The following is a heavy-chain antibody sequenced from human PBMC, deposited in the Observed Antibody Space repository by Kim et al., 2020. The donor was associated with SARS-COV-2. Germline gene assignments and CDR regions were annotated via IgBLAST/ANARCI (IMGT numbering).Heavy chain of an antibody. J-gene: IGHJ6*02. CDR3: ARAEARFLSGYEPRYGMDV. Sequence: SETLSLTCTVSGGSISSYYWSWIRQPAGKGLEWIGRIYTSGSTNYNPSLKSRVTMSVDTSKNQFSLKLSSVTAADTAVYYCARAEARFLSGYEPRYGMDVWGQGTTVTVS. D-gene: IGHD3-3*01. CDR1: GGSISSYY. V-gene: IGHV4-4*07. CDR2: IYTSGST.